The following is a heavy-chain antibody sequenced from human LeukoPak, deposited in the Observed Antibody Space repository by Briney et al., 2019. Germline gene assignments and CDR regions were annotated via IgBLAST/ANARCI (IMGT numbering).Heavy chain of an antibody. D-gene: IGHD5-18*01. V-gene: IGHV3-7*01. CDR3: AKDLGYSYGPYYFDY. CDR2: IKQDGSEK. Sequence: GGSLRLSCAASGFTVSSNYMSWVRQAPGKGLEWVASIKQDGSEKYYVDSVKGRFTISRDNAKNSLYLQMNSLRVDDTAVYYCAKDLGYSYGPYYFDYWGQGTLVTVSS. CDR1: GFTVSSNY. J-gene: IGHJ4*02.